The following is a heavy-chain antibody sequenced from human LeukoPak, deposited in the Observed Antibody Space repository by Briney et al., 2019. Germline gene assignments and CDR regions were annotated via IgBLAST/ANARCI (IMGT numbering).Heavy chain of an antibody. J-gene: IGHJ4*02. CDR1: GGSISSGGYY. V-gene: IGHV4-39*01. CDR2: INHSGST. Sequence: SQTLSLTCTVSGGSISSGGYYWSWIRQPPGKGLEWIGEINHSGSTNYNPSLKSRVTISVDTSKNQFSLKLSSVTAADTAVYYCARQSNSYGPDYWGQGTLVTVSS. CDR3: ARQSNSYGPDY. D-gene: IGHD5-18*01.